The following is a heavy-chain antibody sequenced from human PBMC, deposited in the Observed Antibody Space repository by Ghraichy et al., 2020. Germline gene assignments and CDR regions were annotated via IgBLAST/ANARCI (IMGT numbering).Heavy chain of an antibody. CDR1: GGTFSSYA. Sequence: SVKVSCKASGGTFSSYAISWVRQAPGQGLEWMGGIIPIFGTANYAQKFQGRVTITADESTSTAYMELSSLRSEDTAVYYCARDSGEQQWLNNYYYYGMDVWGQGTTVTVSS. J-gene: IGHJ6*02. CDR2: IIPIFGTA. V-gene: IGHV1-69*13. CDR3: ARDSGEQQWLNNYYYYGMDV. D-gene: IGHD6-19*01.